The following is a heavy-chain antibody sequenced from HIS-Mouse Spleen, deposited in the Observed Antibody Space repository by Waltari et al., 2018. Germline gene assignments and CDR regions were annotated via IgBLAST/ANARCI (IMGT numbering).Heavy chain of an antibody. Sequence: QLQLQESGPGLVKPSETLSLTCTVSGGSISSSSYYWGWIRQPPGQGLEWIGSIYYSGSTYYNPSLKRRVTISVDTSRNQFSLKLSSVTAADTAVYYGAREIPYSSSWYDWYFDLWGRGTLVTVSS. CDR1: GGSISSSSYY. V-gene: IGHV4-39*07. J-gene: IGHJ2*01. D-gene: IGHD6-13*01. CDR2: IYYSGST. CDR3: AREIPYSSSWYDWYFDL.